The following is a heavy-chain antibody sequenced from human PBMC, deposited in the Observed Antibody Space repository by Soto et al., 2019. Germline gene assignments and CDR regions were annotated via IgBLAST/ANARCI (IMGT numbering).Heavy chain of an antibody. D-gene: IGHD3-3*01. J-gene: IGHJ4*02. CDR2: IYYSGST. CDR3: ARAKRITIFGVVILAQQQYYFDY. CDR1: GGSISSGGYY. Sequence: SETLSLTCTVSGGSISSGGYYWSWIRQHPRKGLEWIGYIYYSGSTYYNPSLKSRVTISVDTSKNQFSLKLSSVTAADTAVYCCARAKRITIFGVVILAQQQYYFDYWGQGTLVTVSS. V-gene: IGHV4-31*03.